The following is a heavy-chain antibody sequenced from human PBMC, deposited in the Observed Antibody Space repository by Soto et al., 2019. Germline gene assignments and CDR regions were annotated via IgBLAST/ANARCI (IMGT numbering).Heavy chain of an antibody. Sequence: GGSLRLSCAASGFTVSSNYMSWVRQAPGRGLEWVSVIYSGGSTYYADSVKGRFTISRHNSKNTLYLQMNSLRAEDTAVYYCARGAGSGYFDIWGQGTMVTVSS. V-gene: IGHV3-53*04. CDR2: IYSGGST. J-gene: IGHJ3*02. CDR3: ARGAGSGYFDI. D-gene: IGHD2-15*01. CDR1: GFTVSSNY.